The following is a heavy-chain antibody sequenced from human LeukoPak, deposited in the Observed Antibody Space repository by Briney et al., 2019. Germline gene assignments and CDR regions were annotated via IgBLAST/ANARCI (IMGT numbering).Heavy chain of an antibody. CDR1: GGSFSGYY. J-gene: IGHJ3*02. D-gene: IGHD1-26*01. CDR3: ARGGNKWEPRRHAFDI. CDR2: INHSGST. V-gene: IGHV4-34*01. Sequence: SETLSLTCAVYGGSFSGYYWSWIRQPPGKGLEWIGEINHSGSTNYNPSLKSRVTISVDTSKNQFSLKLSSVTAADTAVYYCARGGNKWEPRRHAFDIWGQGTMVIASS.